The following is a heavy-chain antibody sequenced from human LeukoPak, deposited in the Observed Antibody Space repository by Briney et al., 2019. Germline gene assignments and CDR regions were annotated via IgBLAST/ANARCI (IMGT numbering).Heavy chain of an antibody. D-gene: IGHD3-10*01. J-gene: IGHJ5*02. CDR2: ISYEGGTQ. Sequence: PGGSLRLSCAASGFTFSTYAMSWVRQAPGKGLEWGAVISYEGGTQHYADSVKGRFIISRDNPRNTLYLQMNILRTEDTAVYYCAKEGTPQVSTWYDLWGQGTQVIVSS. CDR1: GFTFSTYA. CDR3: AKEGTPQVSTWYDL. V-gene: IGHV3-30*18.